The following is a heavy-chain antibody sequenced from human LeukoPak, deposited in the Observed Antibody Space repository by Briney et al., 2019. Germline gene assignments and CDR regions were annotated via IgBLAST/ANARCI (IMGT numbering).Heavy chain of an antibody. CDR1: GFTFSSYT. J-gene: IGHJ4*02. D-gene: IGHD2-2*01. V-gene: IGHV3-21*01. CDR3: ARDHCSSTSCFPSGTNYFDS. CDR2: ISSSRSYI. Sequence: PGGSLRLSCAASGFTFSSYTMNWVRQAPGKGLEWVSSISSSRSYIYNADSVKGRFTISRDNAKNSLYLQMNILRAEDTAVYYCARDHCSSTSCFPSGTNYFDSWGQGTPVTVSS.